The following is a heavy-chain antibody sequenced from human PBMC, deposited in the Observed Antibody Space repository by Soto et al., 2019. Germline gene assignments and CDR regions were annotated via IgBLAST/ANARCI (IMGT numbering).Heavy chain of an antibody. CDR1: GFRFIIYA. Sequence: RWGSLRPSCAASGFRFIIYAISCVRHSPLKWLEWVSGIGGGNDDTYYADSVKGRFIISRDNSKSTLSLQMNGLRAEDTAVYYCAKDRMDHNSVWDPFDIWGQGTMVTVSS. D-gene: IGHD2-15*01. J-gene: IGHJ3*02. CDR3: AKDRMDHNSVWDPFDI. V-gene: IGHV3-23*01. CDR2: IGGGNDDT.